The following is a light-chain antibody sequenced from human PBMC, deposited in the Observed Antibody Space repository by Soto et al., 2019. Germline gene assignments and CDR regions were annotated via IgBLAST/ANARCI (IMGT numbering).Light chain of an antibody. CDR2: EVN. J-gene: IGLJ1*01. CDR1: SSDVGGYNY. CDR3: SSYTSSSTYV. Sequence: QSALTQPASVSGSPGQSITISCTGTSSDVGGYNYVSWYQHHPGKAPQLMIYEVNNRPSGVSNRFSGSKSGNTASLTISGLQAEDEADYYCSSYTSSSTYVFGSWTKLTVL. V-gene: IGLV2-14*01.